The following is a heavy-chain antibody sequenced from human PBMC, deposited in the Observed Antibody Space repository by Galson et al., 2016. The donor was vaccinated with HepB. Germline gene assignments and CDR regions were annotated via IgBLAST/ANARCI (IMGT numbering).Heavy chain of an antibody. CDR2: ISAYNGNT. Sequence: SVKVSCKASGYTFTDYGISWVRQAPGQGLEWMGWISAYNGNTNYAQKLQGRVTVTTDTSTTTAYMELRSLRSDDTAVYYCARDGHVAAAGTLPSGYYYGMDVWGQGTTVTVSS. J-gene: IGHJ6*02. V-gene: IGHV1-18*01. CDR3: ARDGHVAAAGTLPSGYYYGMDV. CDR1: GYTFTDYG. D-gene: IGHD6-13*01.